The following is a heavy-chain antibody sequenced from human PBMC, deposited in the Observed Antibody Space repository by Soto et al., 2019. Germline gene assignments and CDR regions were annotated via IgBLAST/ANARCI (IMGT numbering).Heavy chain of an antibody. CDR3: AKDRYMDHDSRGYLFDN. J-gene: IGHJ4*02. V-gene: IGHV3-23*01. CDR2: ISRYGDIT. CDR1: GFTFNIYA. D-gene: IGHD3-22*01. Sequence: EVQLLESGGDLIQPGGSLRLSCAASGFTFNIYAMTWVRQAPGKGLEWVSAISRYGDITYYADSVEGRSSISRDNSKNTLYPQMNSLRAEDTAVYYCAKDRYMDHDSRGYLFDNWGQGTLVTVSS.